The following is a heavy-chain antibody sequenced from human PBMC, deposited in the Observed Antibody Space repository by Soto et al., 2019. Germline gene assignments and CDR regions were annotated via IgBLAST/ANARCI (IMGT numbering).Heavy chain of an antibody. CDR3: AKADSNYAGRFSYYYMDV. CDR2: ISAYNGKT. Sequence: QVQLVQSGTEVKKPGASVKVSCKASGYTFTSYGIGWVRQAPGQGLEWMGWISAYNGKTHYPQKFQGKVTMTTDTATSTAYMELRSLRYDDTAVYFCAKADSNYAGRFSYYYMDVWGIGTMVTVSS. V-gene: IGHV1-18*01. J-gene: IGHJ6*03. CDR1: GYTFTSYG. D-gene: IGHD4-4*01.